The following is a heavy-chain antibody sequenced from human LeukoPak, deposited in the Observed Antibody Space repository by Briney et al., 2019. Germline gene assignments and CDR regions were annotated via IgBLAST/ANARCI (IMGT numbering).Heavy chain of an antibody. J-gene: IGHJ4*02. Sequence: SETLSLTCAVSGGSFSGYYWSWIRQPPGKGLEWIGEINHSGSTNYNPSLKSRVTISVDTSKNQFSLKLSSVTAADTAVYYCARGGPATVDYWGQGTLVTVSS. CDR1: GGSFSGYY. CDR3: ARGGPATVDY. CDR2: INHSGST. V-gene: IGHV4-34*01. D-gene: IGHD2-2*01.